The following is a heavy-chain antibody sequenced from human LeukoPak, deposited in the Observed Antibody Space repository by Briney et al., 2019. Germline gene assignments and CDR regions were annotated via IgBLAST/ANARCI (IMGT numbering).Heavy chain of an antibody. Sequence: ASVKVSCKASGYTLTSYGISWVRQAPGPGLEWMGWISAYNGNTNYAQKLQGRVTMTTDTSTSTAYMELRSLRSDDTAVYYCARDHDYVWGSYRSHNRPSWFDPWGQGTLVTVSS. V-gene: IGHV1-18*01. CDR1: GYTLTSYG. CDR3: ARDHDYVWGSYRSHNRPSWFDP. J-gene: IGHJ5*02. CDR2: ISAYNGNT. D-gene: IGHD3-16*02.